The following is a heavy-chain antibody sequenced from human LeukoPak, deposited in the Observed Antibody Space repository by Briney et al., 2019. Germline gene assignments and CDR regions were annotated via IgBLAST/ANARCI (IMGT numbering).Heavy chain of an antibody. J-gene: IGHJ4*02. D-gene: IGHD3-16*02. CDR3: ARGQGEMITFGGVIVIYFDY. CDR2: ISSSSSYI. CDR1: GFTFSSYS. V-gene: IGHV3-21*01. Sequence: PGGSLRLSCAASGFTFSSYSMNWVRQAPGKGLEWVSSISSSSSYIYYADSVKGRFTISRDNAKNSLYLQMNSLRAEDTAVYYCARGQGEMITFGGVIVIYFDYWGQGTLVTVSS.